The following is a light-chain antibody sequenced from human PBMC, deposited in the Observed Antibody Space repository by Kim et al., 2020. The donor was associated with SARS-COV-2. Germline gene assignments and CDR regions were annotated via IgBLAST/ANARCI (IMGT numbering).Light chain of an antibody. CDR3: QSYDSVNHWV. CDR1: SGSIASNY. CDR2: QDD. V-gene: IGLV6-57*03. Sequence: KQVTISSTPSSGSIASNYVQWYQHRPGSAPTTVIYQDDLRPSGVPDRFSGSIDISSNSASLTISGLKTEDEADYYCQSYDSVNHWVFGGGTQLTVL. J-gene: IGLJ3*02.